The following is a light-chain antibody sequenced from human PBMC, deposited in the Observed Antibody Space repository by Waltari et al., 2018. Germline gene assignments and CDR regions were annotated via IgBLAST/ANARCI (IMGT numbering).Light chain of an antibody. CDR3: QQYDNYPWT. Sequence: DIQLTPSPSTLSASVGYSVTITCRATQKIDTWLAWYQHKPGRAPKLLIFEASTLEDGVSSRFRGSGSGTEFTLTIGSLQPDDFATYYCQQYDNYPWTFGQGTKVEI. J-gene: IGKJ1*01. V-gene: IGKV1-5*03. CDR1: QKIDTW. CDR2: EAS.